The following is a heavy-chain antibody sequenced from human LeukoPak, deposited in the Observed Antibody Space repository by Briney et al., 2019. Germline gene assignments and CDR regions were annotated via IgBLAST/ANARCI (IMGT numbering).Heavy chain of an antibody. CDR1: GYTFTDYY. D-gene: IGHD4-23*01. Sequence: ASVKFSCKASGYTFTDYYVHWVRQAPGQGLEWMGCINPNSGDTNYAQKFQGRVTMTRDTSITTAYMELSRLTSDDTAVYYCARVPDYGGKDLDYWGQGTLVTVSS. CDR2: INPNSGDT. V-gene: IGHV1-2*02. CDR3: ARVPDYGGKDLDY. J-gene: IGHJ4*02.